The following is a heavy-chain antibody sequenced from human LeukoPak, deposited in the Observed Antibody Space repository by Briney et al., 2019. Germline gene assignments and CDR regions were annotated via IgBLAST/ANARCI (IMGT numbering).Heavy chain of an antibody. CDR2: MSSSSSYI. J-gene: IGHJ4*02. Sequence: GGSLRLSCAASGFTFSSYSMNWVRQAPGKGLEWVSSMSSSSSYIYYADSVKGRFTISRDNAKNSLYLQMNSLRAEDTAVYYCVRDPEGYSSGWYVAYYFDYWGQGTLVTVSS. V-gene: IGHV3-21*01. CDR1: GFTFSSYS. D-gene: IGHD6-19*01. CDR3: VRDPEGYSSGWYVAYYFDY.